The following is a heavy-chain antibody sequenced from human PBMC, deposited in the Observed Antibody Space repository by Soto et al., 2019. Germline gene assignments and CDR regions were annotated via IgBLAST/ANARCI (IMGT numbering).Heavy chain of an antibody. D-gene: IGHD3-3*01. CDR3: AKSFTIFGVVLTPFDY. J-gene: IGHJ4*02. Sequence: GGSLRLSCAASGFTFSSYAMSWVRQAPGKGLEWVSSISGSGDSTFYADSVKGRFTISRDNSKNKLYLQMNRLRAEDTAVYYCAKSFTIFGVVLTPFDYWGQGTMVTVSS. V-gene: IGHV3-23*01. CDR2: ISGSGDST. CDR1: GFTFSSYA.